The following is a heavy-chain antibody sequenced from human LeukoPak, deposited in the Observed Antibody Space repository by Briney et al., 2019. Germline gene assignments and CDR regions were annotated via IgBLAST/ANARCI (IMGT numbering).Heavy chain of an antibody. CDR1: GYTFTSYD. J-gene: IGHJ4*02. CDR3: ARGPPNWGYDY. D-gene: IGHD7-27*01. Sequence: ASVKVSCKASGYTFTSYDFNWVRQATGQRPEWMGWMSPNSGDTGYAQKFQDRVTMTGNTSISTAYMELSSLRSDDTAVYYCARGPPNWGYDYWGPGTLVTVSS. V-gene: IGHV1-8*01. CDR2: MSPNSGDT.